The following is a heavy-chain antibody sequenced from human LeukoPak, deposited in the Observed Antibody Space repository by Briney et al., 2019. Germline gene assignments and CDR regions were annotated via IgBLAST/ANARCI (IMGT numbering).Heavy chain of an antibody. J-gene: IGHJ4*02. CDR1: GFTFSSYW. CDR3: ARDGIGYSSGWLDY. V-gene: IGHV3-7*01. D-gene: IGHD6-19*01. Sequence: PGGSLRRSCAASGFTFSSYWITWVRQAPGKGLEWVANIKQDGSEKYYVDSVKGRFTISRDNAKNSLYLQMNSLRAEDTAVYYCARDGIGYSSGWLDYWGQGTLVTVSS. CDR2: IKQDGSEK.